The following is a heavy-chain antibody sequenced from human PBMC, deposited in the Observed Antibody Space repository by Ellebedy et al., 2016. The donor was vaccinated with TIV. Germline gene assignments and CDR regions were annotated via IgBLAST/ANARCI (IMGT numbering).Heavy chain of an antibody. CDR2: ITGSGGRT. V-gene: IGHV3-23*01. CDR3: ARDVAHYGGNSKYNWFDP. D-gene: IGHD4-23*01. CDR1: GFMFNSYA. J-gene: IGHJ5*02. Sequence: GESLKISXAASGFMFNSYAMSWVRQAPGKGLEWVSRITGSGGRTDYADSVKGRFTISRDNAENSLYLQMNSLRAEDTAVYYCARDVAHYGGNSKYNWFDPWGQGTLVTVSS.